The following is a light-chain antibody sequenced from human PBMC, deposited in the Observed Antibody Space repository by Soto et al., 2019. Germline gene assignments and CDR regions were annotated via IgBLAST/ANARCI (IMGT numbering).Light chain of an antibody. CDR1: QSVSSSY. Sequence: ETVLTQSPGTLSSSPGERATLSCRASQSVSSSYLAWYQQKPGQAPRLLIYAASSRASGIPDTFSGSGSGTDFALTISRLEPEDFAVYYCQQYGSSSWTFGQGTRVEI. J-gene: IGKJ1*01. V-gene: IGKV3-20*01. CDR2: AAS. CDR3: QQYGSSSWT.